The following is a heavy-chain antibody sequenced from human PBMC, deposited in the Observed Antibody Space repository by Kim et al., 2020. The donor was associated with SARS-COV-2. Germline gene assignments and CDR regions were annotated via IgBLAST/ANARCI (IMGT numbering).Heavy chain of an antibody. CDR1: GYTFTSYD. CDR2: MNPNSGNT. V-gene: IGHV1-8*01. D-gene: IGHD2-2*01. J-gene: IGHJ5*02. Sequence: ASVKVSCKASGYTFTSYDINWVRQATGQGLEWMGWMNPNSGNTGYAQKFQGRVTMTRNTSISTAYMELSSLRSEDTAVYYCARGTFRCSSTSCYPVFDPWGQGTLVTVSS. CDR3: ARGTFRCSSTSCYPVFDP.